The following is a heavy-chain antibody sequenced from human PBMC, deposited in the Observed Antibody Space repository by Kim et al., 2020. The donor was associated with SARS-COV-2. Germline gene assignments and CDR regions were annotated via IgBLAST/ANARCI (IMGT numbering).Heavy chain of an antibody. D-gene: IGHD1-26*01. V-gene: IGHV3-33*01. CDR1: GFTFSSYG. CDR2: IWYDGSNK. Sequence: GGSLRLSCAASGFTFSSYGMHWVRQAPGKGLEWVAVIWYDGSNKYYADSVKGRFTISRDNSKNTLYLQMNSLRAEDTAVYYCAREGIVGATTGMDVWGQGTTGTVSS. CDR3: AREGIVGATTGMDV. J-gene: IGHJ6*02.